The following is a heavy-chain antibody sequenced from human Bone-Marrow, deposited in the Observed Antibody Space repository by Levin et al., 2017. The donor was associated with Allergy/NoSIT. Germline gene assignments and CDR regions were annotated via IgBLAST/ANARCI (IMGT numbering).Heavy chain of an antibody. CDR2: ISYDGSNK. V-gene: IGHV3-30-3*01. CDR1: GFTFSSYA. D-gene: IGHD6-19*01. CDR3: ARDGSGWYSRFAGLDY. Sequence: GESLKISCAASGFTFSSYAMHWVRQAPGKGLEWVAVISYDGSNKYYADSVKGRFTISRDNSKNTLYLQMNSLRAEDTAVYYCARDGSGWYSRFAGLDYWGQGTLVTVSS. J-gene: IGHJ4*02.